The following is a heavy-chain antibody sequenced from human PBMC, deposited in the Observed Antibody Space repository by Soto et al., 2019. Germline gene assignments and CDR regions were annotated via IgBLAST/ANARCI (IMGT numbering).Heavy chain of an antibody. CDR2: ISSGGGST. V-gene: IGHV3-23*01. J-gene: IGHJ4*02. CDR1: GFTFSSYD. D-gene: IGHD6-19*01. Sequence: EVQLLESGGGLLQPGGSLRLSCVVSGFTFSSYDMSWVRQAPGTGLEWVSGISSGGGSTYYTNSVKGRFTISRDNSKSTLYLQMNSLRADDTAIYYCAKHRKGSGWSVCDYWGQGTLVTVSS. CDR3: AKHRKGSGWSVCDY.